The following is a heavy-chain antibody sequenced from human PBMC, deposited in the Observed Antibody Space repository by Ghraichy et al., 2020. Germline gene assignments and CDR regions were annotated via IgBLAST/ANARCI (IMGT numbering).Heavy chain of an antibody. CDR3: AKYDFWSGYDNRPFDY. J-gene: IGHJ4*02. D-gene: IGHD3-3*01. CDR2: FSGSGGST. CDR1: GFTFSSYA. Sequence: GGSLRLSCAASGFTFSSYAMSWVRQAPGKGLEWVSAFSGSGGSTYYADSVKGRFTISRDNSKNTLYLQMNSLRAEDTAVYYCAKYDFWSGYDNRPFDYWGQGTLVTVSS. V-gene: IGHV3-23*01.